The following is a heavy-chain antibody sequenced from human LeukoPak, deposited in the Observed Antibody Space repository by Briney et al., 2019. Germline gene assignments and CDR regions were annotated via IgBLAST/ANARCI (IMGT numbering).Heavy chain of an antibody. Sequence: GASVKVSCKASGGIFSSYGISRVRQAPGQGLEWMGGIIPLFGITNYAQKLQGRVTLTADESTSTTYMELSSLRSEDTARYYCAKVVYYYYGMDVWGQGTTVTVSS. J-gene: IGHJ6*02. CDR2: IIPLFGIT. V-gene: IGHV1-69*13. CDR1: GGIFSSYG. CDR3: AKVVYYYYGMDV.